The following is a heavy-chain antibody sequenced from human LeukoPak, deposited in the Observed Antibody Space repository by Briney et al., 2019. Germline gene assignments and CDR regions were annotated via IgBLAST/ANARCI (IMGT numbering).Heavy chain of an antibody. V-gene: IGHV3-7*03. CDR2: VTEDGSQR. CDR3: ARNGRPIVVEWYFDL. Sequence: GGSLRLSCAASGFSFSNYEMSWVRQAPGKGLEWVGIVTEDGSQRYNVDSVKGRFTISRDNAENSLYLQLNSLRAEDTALYYCARNGRPIVVEWYFDLWGRGTLVTVSS. CDR1: GFSFSNYE. J-gene: IGHJ2*01. D-gene: IGHD3-22*01.